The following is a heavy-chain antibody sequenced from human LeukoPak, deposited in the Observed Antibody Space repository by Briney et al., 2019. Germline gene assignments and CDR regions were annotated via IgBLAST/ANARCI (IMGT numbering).Heavy chain of an antibody. Sequence: GGSLRLSCAASGFTFENYAMNWVGQAPGKGWEGVLGISGSGGNTYYADSVKGRFTISRDNSKNTLYLQLNSLRGEDTAIYYCARDTSFNYGTHAMDVWGQGTTVTVSS. CDR1: GFTFENYA. CDR2: ISGSGGNT. J-gene: IGHJ6*02. V-gene: IGHV3-23*01. D-gene: IGHD3-10*01. CDR3: ARDTSFNYGTHAMDV.